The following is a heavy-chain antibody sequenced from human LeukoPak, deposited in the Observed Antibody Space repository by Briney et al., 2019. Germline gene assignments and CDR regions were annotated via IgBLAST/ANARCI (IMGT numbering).Heavy chain of an antibody. D-gene: IGHD3-9*01. CDR2: IKQDGSEK. Sequence: GGSLRLSCAASGFTFSSYWMSWVRQAPGKGLEWVANIKQDGSEKYYVDSVKGRFTISRDNAKNSLYLQMHSLRAEDTAVYYCAREGRAYDILTGYYKWEYYFDYWGQGTLVTVSS. CDR1: GFTFSSYW. CDR3: AREGRAYDILTGYYKWEYYFDY. J-gene: IGHJ4*02. V-gene: IGHV3-7*03.